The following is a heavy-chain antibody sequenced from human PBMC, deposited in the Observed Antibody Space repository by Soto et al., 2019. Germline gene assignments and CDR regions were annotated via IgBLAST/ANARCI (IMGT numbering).Heavy chain of an antibody. CDR3: ARGRTGAEAGWLFDY. D-gene: IGHD6-13*01. J-gene: IGHJ4*02. CDR1: GYTFTGYY. CDR2: INPNSGGT. Sequence: ASVKVSCKASGYTFTGYYMHWVRQAPGQGLEWMGWINPNSGGTNYAQKFQGWVTMTRDTSISTAYMELSRLRSDDTAVYYCARGRTGAEAGWLFDYWGQGTLVTVS. V-gene: IGHV1-2*04.